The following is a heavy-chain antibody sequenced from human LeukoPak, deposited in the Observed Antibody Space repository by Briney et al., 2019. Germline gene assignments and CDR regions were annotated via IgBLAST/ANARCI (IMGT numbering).Heavy chain of an antibody. V-gene: IGHV4-34*01. CDR3: ARRRSLLWFGNQYYFDY. J-gene: IGHJ4*02. CDR2: INHSGST. D-gene: IGHD3-10*01. CDR1: GGSFSGYY. Sequence: SETLSLTCAVYGGSFSGYYWSWIRQPPGKGLEWIGEINHSGSTNYNPSLKSRVTISVDTSKNQFSLKLSSVTAADTAVYYCARRRSLLWFGNQYYFDYWGQGTLVTVSS.